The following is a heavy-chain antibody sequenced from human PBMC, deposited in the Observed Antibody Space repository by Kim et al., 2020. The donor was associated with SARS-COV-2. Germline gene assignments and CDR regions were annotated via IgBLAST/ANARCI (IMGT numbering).Heavy chain of an antibody. CDR3: AKVTYYYGSGRNNYFDY. CDR2: ISYDGSNK. V-gene: IGHV3-30*18. D-gene: IGHD3-10*01. J-gene: IGHJ4*02. Sequence: GGSLRLSCAASGFTFSSYGMHWVRQAPGKGLEWVAVISYDGSNKYYADSVKGRFTISRDNSKNTLYLQMNSLRAEDTAVYYCAKVTYYYGSGRNNYFDYWGQGTLVTVSS. CDR1: GFTFSSYG.